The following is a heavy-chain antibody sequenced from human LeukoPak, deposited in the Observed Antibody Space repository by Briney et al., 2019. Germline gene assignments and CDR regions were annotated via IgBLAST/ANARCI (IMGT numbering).Heavy chain of an antibody. J-gene: IGHJ4*02. D-gene: IGHD3-3*01. V-gene: IGHV4-59*12. Sequence: PSETLSLTCTVSGGSISSYYWSWIRQPPGKGLEWIGYIYYSGSTNYNPSLKSRVTISVDTSKNQFSLKLSSVTAADTAVYYCARSAIFGVVKGYFDYWGQGTLVTVSS. CDR3: ARSAIFGVVKGYFDY. CDR2: IYYSGST. CDR1: GGSISSYY.